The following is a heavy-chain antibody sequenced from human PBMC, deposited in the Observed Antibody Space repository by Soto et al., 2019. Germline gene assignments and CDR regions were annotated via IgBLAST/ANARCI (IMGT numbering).Heavy chain of an antibody. CDR1: GFTVGTYA. CDR2: ISNNGGST. D-gene: IGHD3-10*01. V-gene: IGHV3-64D*06. CDR3: VKGGITMVWLVLFAY. J-gene: IGHJ4*02. Sequence: PRLSCSAYGFTVGTYAMHWVRQAPGKGLEYVSAISNNGGSTYYADSVKGRFTISRDNSKNTLYLQMSSLRTADTAIYYCVKGGITMVWLVLFAYRRQRPSVPASS.